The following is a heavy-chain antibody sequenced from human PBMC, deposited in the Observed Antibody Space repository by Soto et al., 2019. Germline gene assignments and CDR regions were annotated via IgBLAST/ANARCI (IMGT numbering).Heavy chain of an antibody. Sequence: QGQLVQSGAEVKRPGASVKVSCKASGYMFRSYGISWVRQATGEGFEWMGWISAFNGNTNYPQNLQGRVTMTTDTSTSTAYMELRTLRSDDSAIYYCARDGGYGAGSYLDYWGQGTEVTVSS. D-gene: IGHD3-10*01. CDR1: GYMFRSYG. J-gene: IGHJ4*02. V-gene: IGHV1-18*01. CDR3: ARDGGYGAGSYLDY. CDR2: ISAFNGNT.